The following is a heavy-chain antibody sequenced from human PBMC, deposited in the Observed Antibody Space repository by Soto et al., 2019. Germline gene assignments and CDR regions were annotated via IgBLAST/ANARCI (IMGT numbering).Heavy chain of an antibody. Sequence: QVQLVQSGAEVKKPGASVKVSCKASGYTFTSYDINWVRQATGQGLEWRGWTNPNSGNTGYAQKSQGRVTMTMTTSKTTPYRDPSSLSSEDTAVFSCASDPTEPRGGDYWAQGTLSTFSS. CDR2: TNPNSGNT. J-gene: IGHJ4*02. CDR1: GYTFTSYD. CDR3: ASDPTEPRGGDY. V-gene: IGHV1-8*01.